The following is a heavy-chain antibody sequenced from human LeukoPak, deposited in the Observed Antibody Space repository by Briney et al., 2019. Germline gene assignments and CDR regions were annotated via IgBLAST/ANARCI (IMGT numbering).Heavy chain of an antibody. Sequence: SQTLSLTCTVSSASISSGSLYWNWIRQPAGKGLEWIGRVYTSGTTNYNPSLESRVTISVDTSKNQFSLKLSSVTAADTAVYYCARVPLYGSGWPNNWFDPWGQGTLVTVSS. CDR1: SASISSGSLY. CDR3: ARVPLYGSGWPNNWFDP. V-gene: IGHV4-61*02. D-gene: IGHD6-19*01. CDR2: VYTSGTT. J-gene: IGHJ5*02.